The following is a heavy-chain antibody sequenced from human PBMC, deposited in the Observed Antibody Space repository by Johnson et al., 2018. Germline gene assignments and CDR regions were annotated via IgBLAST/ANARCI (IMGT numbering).Heavy chain of an antibody. D-gene: IGHD1-26*01. J-gene: IGHJ1*01. V-gene: IGHV1-69*08. Sequence: QVQLVESGAEVKKPGSSVKVSCKASGGTFSSYTISWVRQAPGQGLEWMGRIIPILGIANYAQKFQGRVTITADKSTSTAYMELSSLSSEDTAVYYCARDFGHSGSPFQHWGQGTLVTVSS. CDR2: IIPILGIA. CDR3: ARDFGHSGSPFQH. CDR1: GGTFSSYT.